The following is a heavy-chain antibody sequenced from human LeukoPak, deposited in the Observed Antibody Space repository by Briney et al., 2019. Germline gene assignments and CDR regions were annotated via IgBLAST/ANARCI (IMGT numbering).Heavy chain of an antibody. CDR1: GFTFSSYW. D-gene: IGHD2-2*01. Sequence: GGSLRLSCAASGFTFSSYWMSWVRQAPGKGLERVANIKQDGSEKYYVDSVKGRFTISRDNAKNSLYLQMNSLRAEDTAVYYCARDGGYCSSTSCSGSYYGMDVWGQGTTVTVSS. CDR2: IKQDGSEK. CDR3: ARDGGYCSSTSCSGSYYGMDV. V-gene: IGHV3-7*01. J-gene: IGHJ6*02.